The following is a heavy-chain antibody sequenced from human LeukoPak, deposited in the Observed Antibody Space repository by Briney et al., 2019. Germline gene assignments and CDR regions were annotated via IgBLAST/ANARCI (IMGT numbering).Heavy chain of an antibody. Sequence: SETLSLTCSVSGGSISDFYWSWIRQPAGKGLEWIGRIYSSGNTNYNPSLKSRVTMSLDASKNQFSLRLSSVTAADTAVYYCARNSGDFWGQGTLVTVSS. CDR3: ARNSGDF. CDR1: GGSISDFY. CDR2: IYSSGNT. D-gene: IGHD4-23*01. J-gene: IGHJ4*02. V-gene: IGHV4-4*07.